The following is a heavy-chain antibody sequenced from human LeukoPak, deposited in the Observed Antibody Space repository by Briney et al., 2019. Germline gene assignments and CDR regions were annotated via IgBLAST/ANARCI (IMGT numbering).Heavy chain of an antibody. V-gene: IGHV4-59*01. J-gene: IGHJ4*02. Sequence: SETLSLTCTVSGVSISSYYWSWIRQPPGKGLEWIGYIYYSGSTNYNPSLKSRVTISVDTSKNQFSLKLSSVTAADTAVYYCAREDGDSIDYWGQGTLVTVSS. CDR3: AREDGDSIDY. D-gene: IGHD4-17*01. CDR2: IYYSGST. CDR1: GVSISSYY.